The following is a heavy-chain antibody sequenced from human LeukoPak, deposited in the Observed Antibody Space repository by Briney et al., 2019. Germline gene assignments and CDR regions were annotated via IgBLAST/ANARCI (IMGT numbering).Heavy chain of an antibody. J-gene: IGHJ6*03. D-gene: IGHD6-6*01. CDR1: GDSVSSNSAN. V-gene: IGHV6-1*01. CDR2: TYYRSKWSN. CDR3: ARRTTSSMGSYSSYYIDV. Sequence: SQTLSLPRAISGDSVSSNSANWYWISQSPSRGLELLVRTYYRSKWSNDYAVSVKSRITINPDTSKNQFSLQLNSVTPEDTAVYYCARRTTSSMGSYSSYYIDVWGSGTTVTVSS.